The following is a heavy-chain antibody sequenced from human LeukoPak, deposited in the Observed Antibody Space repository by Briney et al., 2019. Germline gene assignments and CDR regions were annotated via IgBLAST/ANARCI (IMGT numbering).Heavy chain of an antibody. CDR3: VTDLHGINWYVH. J-gene: IGHJ4*02. Sequence: GGSLRLSCAASGFTFSSYGMSWVRQAPGKGLDWVAFVENDGGTKYYADSVKGRFTISRDNSKNTLFLQMNSLRPDDTSMYYCVTDLHGINWYVHWGQGILVTVSS. V-gene: IGHV3-30*02. CDR2: VENDGGTK. D-gene: IGHD3-16*01. CDR1: GFTFSSYG.